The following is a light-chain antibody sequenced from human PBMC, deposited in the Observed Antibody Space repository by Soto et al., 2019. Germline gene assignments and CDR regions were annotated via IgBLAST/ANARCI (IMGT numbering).Light chain of an antibody. J-gene: IGKJ4*01. CDR2: AAS. CDR3: QEADIFPLT. Sequence: DIQMPQSPSSVSASVGDRVDITCRASQDICNCLAWYQQKPGHAPELLIYAASRFNRGVPSRVHGSGSGTDFTLMIDCLQPEDFETYYCQEADIFPLTVGGGTKVEI. CDR1: QDICNC. V-gene: IGKV1-12*01.